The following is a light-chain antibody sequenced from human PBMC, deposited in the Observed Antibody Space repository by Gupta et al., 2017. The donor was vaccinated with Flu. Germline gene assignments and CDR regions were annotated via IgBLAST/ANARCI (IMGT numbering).Light chain of an antibody. J-gene: IGLJ2*01. CDR2: ENN. V-gene: IGLV1-51*02. CDR3: GTWDSSLSAEV. CDR1: RSNIGNNY. Sequence: QSVLTQPPSVSAAPGQKVTISCAGSRSNIGNNYVSWYQQIPGTAPKLLIYENNKRPSGIPDRFSGSKSGTSATLGITGLQTGDEADYYCGTWDSSLSAEVFGGGTKLTVL.